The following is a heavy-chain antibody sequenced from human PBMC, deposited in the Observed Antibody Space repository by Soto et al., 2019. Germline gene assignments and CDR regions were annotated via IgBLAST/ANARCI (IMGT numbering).Heavy chain of an antibody. D-gene: IGHD1-26*01. J-gene: IGHJ4*02. V-gene: IGHV4-30-2*01. CDR1: GASITVGGYS. CDR3: ARGGGSDSFGY. Sequence: TLSVTNVDPGASITVGGYSWSWIRQTPGKGLEWIGYINHLETTFYNPSFESRLTLSIDRAKNQFSLKLHSMSAADRAVYFCARGGGSDSFGYWGQGIVVTVSS. CDR2: INHLETT.